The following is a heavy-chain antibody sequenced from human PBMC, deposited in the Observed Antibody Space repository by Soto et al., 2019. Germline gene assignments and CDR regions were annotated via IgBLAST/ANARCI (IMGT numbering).Heavy chain of an antibody. CDR1: GYTFTGYY. Sequence: ASVKVSCKASGYTFTGYYVHWVRQAPGQGLEWMGWINPNSSGTNYAQKFQGRVTMTRDTSISTAYMELSRLRSDDTAVYYCARDRRSSHWFDPWGQGTLVTVSS. CDR3: ARDRRSSHWFDP. J-gene: IGHJ5*02. CDR2: INPNSSGT. D-gene: IGHD2-15*01. V-gene: IGHV1-2*02.